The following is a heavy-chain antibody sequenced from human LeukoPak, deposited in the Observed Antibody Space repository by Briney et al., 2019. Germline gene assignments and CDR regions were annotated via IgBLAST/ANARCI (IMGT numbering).Heavy chain of an antibody. J-gene: IGHJ4*02. Sequence: GGSLRLSCAASGFTFSSYAVSWVRQAPGKGLEWVSAISGSGGSTYYADSVKGRFTITRDNSKNTLYLQMNSLRAEDTAVYYCAKGPSLEWLFPPFDYWGQGTLVTVSS. CDR3: AKGPSLEWLFPPFDY. CDR1: GFTFSSYA. D-gene: IGHD3-3*01. V-gene: IGHV3-23*01. CDR2: ISGSGGST.